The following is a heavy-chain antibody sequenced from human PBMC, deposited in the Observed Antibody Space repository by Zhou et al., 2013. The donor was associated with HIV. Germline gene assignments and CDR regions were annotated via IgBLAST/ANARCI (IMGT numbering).Heavy chain of an antibody. CDR2: IIPIFGTV. V-gene: IGHV1-69*05. D-gene: IGHD2-21*01. CDR1: GGTFSSYG. CDR3: ARSGEAAAHYYYYLNI. J-gene: IGHJ6*03. Sequence: QVQLVQSGAEVKKPGSSVKVSCKASGGTFSSYGISWVRQAPGQGLEWMGGIIPIFGTVSYAQKFQGRVTITTDESTSTAYMELSSLRSEDTAVYYCARSGEAAAHYYYYLNIWGEGTTVIVSS.